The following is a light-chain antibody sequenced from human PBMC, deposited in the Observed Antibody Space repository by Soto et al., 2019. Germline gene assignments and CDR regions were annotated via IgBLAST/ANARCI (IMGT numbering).Light chain of an antibody. CDR3: QQYNNWPRGT. CDR2: GAS. Sequence: EIVMTQSPATLSVSPGERAPLSWRASQSVSSNLAWYQKKPGQAPRLLIYGASTRATGIPARFSGSGSGTEFTLTISSLQPEDFAAYYCQQYNNWPRGTFGQGTKVDIK. CDR1: QSVSSN. J-gene: IGKJ1*01. V-gene: IGKV3-15*01.